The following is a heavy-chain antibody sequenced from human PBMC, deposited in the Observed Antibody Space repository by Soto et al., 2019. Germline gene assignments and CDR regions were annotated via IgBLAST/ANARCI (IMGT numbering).Heavy chain of an antibody. D-gene: IGHD3-3*02. Sequence: SETLSLTCVVTGGSFSGYSWSWIRQTPGKGLQWIGEINQRGHTTYNSSLKSRTTISVDTSKNQFSLRLTSVSAADTAVYYCARRMPPDLQGMLASTRWFDPWGQGTQVTVSS. V-gene: IGHV4-34*01. CDR1: GGSFSGYS. CDR2: INQRGHT. J-gene: IGHJ5*02. CDR3: ARRMPPDLQGMLASTRWFDP.